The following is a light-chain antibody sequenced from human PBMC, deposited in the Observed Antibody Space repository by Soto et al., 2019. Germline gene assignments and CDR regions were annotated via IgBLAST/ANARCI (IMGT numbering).Light chain of an antibody. Sequence: QSALTQPASVSGSPGQSITISCTGTSSDVGSYNLVSWYQQHPGKAPKLMIYEGSKRPSGVSNRFSGSKSSNTASLTISGLQDEDEADYYCCSYAGSSNLVFGVGTKLTVL. CDR3: CSYAGSSNLV. CDR2: EGS. CDR1: SSDVGSYNL. J-gene: IGLJ2*01. V-gene: IGLV2-23*01.